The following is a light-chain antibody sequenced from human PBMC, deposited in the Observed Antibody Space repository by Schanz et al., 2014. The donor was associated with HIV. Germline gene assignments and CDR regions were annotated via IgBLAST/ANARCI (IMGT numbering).Light chain of an antibody. CDR1: SSTVGDYNW. CDR2: EVT. V-gene: IGLV2-8*01. CDR3: GSCSTTNTCT. J-gene: IGLJ3*02. Sequence: QSALTQPPSASGSPGQSVTISCTGTSSTVGDYNWVSWHQQHPGRAPKVIIYEVTKRPSGVPDRFSGSKSGNTASLTVSGLQAGDEADYYCGSCSTTNTCTFGGGTKLTVL.